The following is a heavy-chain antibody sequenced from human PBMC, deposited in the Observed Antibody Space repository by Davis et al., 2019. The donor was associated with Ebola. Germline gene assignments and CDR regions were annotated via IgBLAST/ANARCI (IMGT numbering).Heavy chain of an antibody. D-gene: IGHD6-13*01. Sequence: AASVKVSCKASGYTFTSYGISWVRQAPGQGLEWMGWISAYNGNTNYAQKLQGRVTMTTDTSTSTAYMELRSLRSDDTAVYYCARALDSSSWGKNHYHYYGLDVWGQGTTVTVSS. CDR2: ISAYNGNT. V-gene: IGHV1-18*01. CDR1: GYTFTSYG. CDR3: ARALDSSSWGKNHYHYYGLDV. J-gene: IGHJ6*02.